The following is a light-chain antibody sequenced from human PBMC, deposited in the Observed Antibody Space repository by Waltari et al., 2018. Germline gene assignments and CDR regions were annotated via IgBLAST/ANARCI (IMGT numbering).Light chain of an antibody. CDR1: LSVSSN. V-gene: IGKV3-15*01. J-gene: IGKJ5*01. CDR2: DAS. Sequence: EIVMTQSPATLSVSPGETATLSCRASLSVSSNVAWYQKKPGQAPRLLIYDASTRATSIPAKFRGSGSGTEFTLTISSLQSEDFAVYYCQQYNRWPPITFGHGTRLEIK. CDR3: QQYNRWPPIT.